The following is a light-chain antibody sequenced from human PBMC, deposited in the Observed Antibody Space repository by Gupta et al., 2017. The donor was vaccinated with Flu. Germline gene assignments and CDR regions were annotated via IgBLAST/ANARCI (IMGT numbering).Light chain of an antibody. V-gene: IGLV1-40*01. CDR2: GDT. CDR3: QSYDSSLRGYV. CDR1: MSNIGGGSG. J-gene: IGLJ1*01. Sequence: QSVLTQPPSVSGAPGQRVTISCTGRMSNIGGGSGVTWYQHVPGSAPKLLIYGDTYRPSGVPDRFSGSKSGSSASLAITGLQAEDEADYYCQSYDSSLRGYVFGTGTKVTAL.